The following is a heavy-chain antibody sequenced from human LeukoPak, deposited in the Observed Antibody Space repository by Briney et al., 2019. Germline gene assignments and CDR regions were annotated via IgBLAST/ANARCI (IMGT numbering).Heavy chain of an antibody. CDR3: AREGDTAILFDY. J-gene: IGHJ4*02. V-gene: IGHV3-53*01. CDR2: IYSGGST. Sequence: GGSLRLSCAASGFTVGRNYMTWVRQAPGKGLEWVSVIYSGGSTYYADSVKGRFTISRDNSKNTLYLQMNSLRAEDTAVYYCAREGDTAILFDYWGQGTLVTVSS. D-gene: IGHD5-18*01. CDR1: GFTVGRNY.